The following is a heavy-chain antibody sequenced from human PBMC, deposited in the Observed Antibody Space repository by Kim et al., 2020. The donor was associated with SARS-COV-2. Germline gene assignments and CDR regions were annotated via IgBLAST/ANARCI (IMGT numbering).Heavy chain of an antibody. Sequence: SETLSLTCAVYGGSFSGYYWSWIRQPPGKGLEWIGEINHSGSTNYNPSLKSRVTISVDTSKNQFSLKLSSVTAADTAVYYCARWAQSYTFRLVYSSSPYYYYGMDVWGQGTTVTVSS. CDR1: GGSFSGYY. CDR2: INHSGST. V-gene: IGHV4-34*01. J-gene: IGHJ6*02. CDR3: ARWAQSYTFRLVYSSSPYYYYGMDV. D-gene: IGHD3-16*01.